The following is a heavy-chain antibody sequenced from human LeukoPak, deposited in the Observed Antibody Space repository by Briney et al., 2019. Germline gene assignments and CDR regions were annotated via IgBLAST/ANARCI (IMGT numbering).Heavy chain of an antibody. V-gene: IGHV4-31*03. Sequence: SQTLSLTCTVSGGSISSGGYYWSWIRQHPGKGLEWIGYFYYSGSTYYNPSLKSRVTISVDTSKNQFSLKLSSVTAADTAVYYCARGYYYDSSGYPGAFDIWGQGTMVTVSS. J-gene: IGHJ3*02. CDR1: GGSISSGGYY. CDR2: FYYSGST. CDR3: ARGYYYDSSGYPGAFDI. D-gene: IGHD3-22*01.